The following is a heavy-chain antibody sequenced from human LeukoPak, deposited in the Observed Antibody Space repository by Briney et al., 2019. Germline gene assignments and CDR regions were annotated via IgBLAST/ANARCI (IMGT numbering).Heavy chain of an antibody. CDR3: AGGCTNGVCYLPVDY. J-gene: IGHJ4*02. Sequence: ASVKVSCKASGGTFSSYAISWVRQAPGQGLEWMGGIIPIFGTANYAQKFQGRVTITADESTSTAYMELSSLRSEDTAVYYCAGGCTNGVCYLPVDYWGQGTLVTVSS. CDR1: GGTFSSYA. V-gene: IGHV1-69*13. CDR2: IIPIFGTA. D-gene: IGHD2-8*01.